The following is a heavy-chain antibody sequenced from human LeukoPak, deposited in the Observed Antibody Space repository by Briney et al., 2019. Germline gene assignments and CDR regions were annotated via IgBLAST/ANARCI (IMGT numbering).Heavy chain of an antibody. D-gene: IGHD3-10*01. V-gene: IGHV3-21*01. Sequence: PGGSLRLSCAASGFTFRSYSIIWVRQAPGKGVEWVSSINSDTTDIYYADSVQGRFTISRDYDNNSLYLQMNSLRAEDTAVYYCAVAYYYGSGDAFDIWGQGTKVTVSS. CDR1: GFTFRSYS. CDR2: INSDTTDI. CDR3: AVAYYYGSGDAFDI. J-gene: IGHJ3*02.